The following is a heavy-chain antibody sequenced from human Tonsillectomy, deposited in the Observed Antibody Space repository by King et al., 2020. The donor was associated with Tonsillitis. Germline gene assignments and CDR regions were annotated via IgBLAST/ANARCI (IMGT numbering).Heavy chain of an antibody. CDR2: ISGSGGST. D-gene: IGHD5-18*01. J-gene: IGHJ4*02. Sequence: VQLVESGGNLVQPGGSLRLSCAASGFTFSSSAMAWVRQAPGKGLEWVSGISGSGGSTYYADSVKGRFTISRDNSKNTLYLQMNILGAEDTAPYYCAKVVSTAMCYYFDYWGQGTQVTVSS. CDR1: GFTFSSSA. CDR3: AKVVSTAMCYYFDY. V-gene: IGHV3-23*04.